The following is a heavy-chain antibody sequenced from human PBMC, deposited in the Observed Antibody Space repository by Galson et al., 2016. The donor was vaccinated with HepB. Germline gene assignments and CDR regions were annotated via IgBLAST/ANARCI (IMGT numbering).Heavy chain of an antibody. CDR1: GFTFSSYA. Sequence: SLRLSCAASGFTFSSYAMHWVRQAPGKGLEWLAVISYDGTKTYYADSLRGRFTISRDNSKNTLYLQMKNLRADDTAVYYCADVGAVPGTDVWGQETTVTVSS. V-gene: IGHV3-30*04. J-gene: IGHJ6*02. D-gene: IGHD1-26*01. CDR3: ADVGAVPGTDV. CDR2: ISYDGTKT.